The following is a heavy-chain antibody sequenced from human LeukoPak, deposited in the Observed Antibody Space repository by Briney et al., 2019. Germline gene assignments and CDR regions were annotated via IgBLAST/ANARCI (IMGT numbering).Heavy chain of an antibody. CDR3: ARGPLPYGYLDY. CDR1: GFTVSSNY. D-gene: IGHD5-18*01. V-gene: IGHV3-53*01. CDR2: IYSGGST. J-gene: IGHJ4*02. Sequence: GGSLRLSCAASGFTVSSNYMSWVREAPGKGLECVSVIYSGGSTYYAYSVKGRFTISRDNSKNTLFLQMNSLRAEHTAVYYCARGPLPYGYLDYWGQGTLVTVSS.